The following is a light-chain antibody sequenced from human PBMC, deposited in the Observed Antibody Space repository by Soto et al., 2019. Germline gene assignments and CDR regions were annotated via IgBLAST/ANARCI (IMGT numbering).Light chain of an antibody. J-gene: IGKJ1*01. Sequence: AIRMTQSPSSLSASTGDRVTITCRASQGISSYLAWYQQKPGKAPKLLIYDASSLESGVPSRFSGSGSGTEFTLTISSLQPDDFATYYCQQYTNTNNPWMFGQGTKVDIK. CDR1: QGISSY. CDR3: QQYTNTNNPWM. V-gene: IGKV1-8*01. CDR2: DAS.